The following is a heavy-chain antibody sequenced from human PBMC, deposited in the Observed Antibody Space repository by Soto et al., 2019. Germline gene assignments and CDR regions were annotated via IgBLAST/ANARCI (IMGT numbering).Heavy chain of an antibody. D-gene: IGHD6-19*01. Sequence: VQLLESGGGLVQPGGSLRLSCTASGFIFSNYAMSWVRQAPGKGLEWVSTVTSSGGSTYYADSVKGRFAISRDNSKNMLYVQMNSLRAEDTAVYYCGKSDSRGWYGVPNYRGQGTLVTVSS. CDR1: GFIFSNYA. V-gene: IGHV3-23*01. CDR2: VTSSGGST. CDR3: GKSDSRGWYGVPNY. J-gene: IGHJ4*02.